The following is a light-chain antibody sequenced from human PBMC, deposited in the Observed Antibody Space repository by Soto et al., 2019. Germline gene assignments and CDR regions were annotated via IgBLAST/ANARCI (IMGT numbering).Light chain of an antibody. CDR1: QSVSSN. CDR3: QQYNNWPPLT. J-gene: IGKJ4*01. CDR2: GAS. Sequence: EIVMTQSPATLSVSPGERATLSCRASQSVSSNLAWYQQKPGQAPRLLIYGASTRATGIPARFSGSGSETEFTLTISSLHSEDCAVYYCQQYNNWPPLTFGGGTQVEI. V-gene: IGKV3-15*01.